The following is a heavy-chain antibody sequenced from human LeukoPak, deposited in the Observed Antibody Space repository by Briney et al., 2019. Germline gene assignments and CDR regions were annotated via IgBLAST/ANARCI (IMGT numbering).Heavy chain of an antibody. CDR1: GVSISSYY. V-gene: IGHV4-59*01. Sequence: SETLSLTCTVSGVSISSYYWSWIRQPPGKGLEWIGYIYYSWSTNYNPSLKSRGTISVDTSKNQFSLKLSSVTAADTAMYYCARAWATDYFDYCGQGTLVTVSS. CDR3: ARAWATDYFDY. J-gene: IGHJ4*02. CDR2: IYYSWST.